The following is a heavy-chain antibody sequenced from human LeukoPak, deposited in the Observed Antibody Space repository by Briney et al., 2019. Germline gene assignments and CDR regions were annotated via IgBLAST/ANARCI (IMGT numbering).Heavy chain of an antibody. CDR1: GYTFTSYY. CDR2: INPSGGST. CDR3: ARDTRPPYYDFWSGYYTGGGYNWFDP. V-gene: IGHV1-46*01. Sequence: GASVKVSFKASGYTFTSYYMHWVRQAPGQGLEWMGIINPSGGSTSYAQKFQGRVTMTRDTSTSTVYMELSSLRSEDTAVYYCARDTRPPYYDFWSGYYTGGGYNWFDPWGQGTLVTVSS. D-gene: IGHD3-3*01. J-gene: IGHJ5*02.